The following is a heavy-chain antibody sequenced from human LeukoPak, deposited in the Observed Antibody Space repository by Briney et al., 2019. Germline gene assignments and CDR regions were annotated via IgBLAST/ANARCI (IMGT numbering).Heavy chain of an antibody. J-gene: IGHJ5*02. V-gene: IGHV1-69*05. CDR3: ARERRSRWFDP. Sequence: ASVKVSCKASGGTFTSYAISWVRQAPGQGLEWMGGIIPIFGTANYAQKVQGRVTMTRNTSISTAYMELSSLRSEDTAVYYCARERRSRWFDPWGQGTLVTVSS. CDR1: GGTFTSYA. CDR2: IIPIFGTA.